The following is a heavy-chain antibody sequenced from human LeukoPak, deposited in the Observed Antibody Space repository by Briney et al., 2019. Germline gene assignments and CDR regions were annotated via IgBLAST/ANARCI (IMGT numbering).Heavy chain of an antibody. D-gene: IGHD6-19*01. V-gene: IGHV3-64D*06. J-gene: IGHJ4*02. CDR1: GVTFSSHA. CDR3: YISGWREDIDN. CDR2: ISDNGGST. Sequence: GGSLRLTCSASGVTFSSHAMHWVRQAPGKGLEYVSGISDNGGSTFYADSVKGRFTISRDNSKNTLYLQMSSLRGEDTAVYYCYISGWREDIDNWGQGTLVTVSS.